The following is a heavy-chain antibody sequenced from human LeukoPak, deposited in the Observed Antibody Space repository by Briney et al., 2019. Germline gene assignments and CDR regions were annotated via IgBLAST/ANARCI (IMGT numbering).Heavy chain of an antibody. CDR3: ARGIQVWLSTFSDFDY. CDR1: GYTFTGHY. Sequence: ASVKISCKTSGYTFTGHYIHWIRQAPGQGLEWMGWINPTSGGSTFAQKFQGRLSMTRDTSSNTVYMEVRRLTSDDTAVYFCARGIQVWLSTFSDFDYWGQGTLVTVSS. CDR2: INPTSGGS. D-gene: IGHD3-22*01. V-gene: IGHV1-2*02. J-gene: IGHJ4*02.